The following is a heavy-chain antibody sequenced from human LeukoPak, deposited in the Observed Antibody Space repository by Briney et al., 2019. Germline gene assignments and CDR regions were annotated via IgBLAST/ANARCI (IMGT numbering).Heavy chain of an antibody. J-gene: IGHJ4*02. V-gene: IGHV5-51*01. D-gene: IGHD1-1*01. CDR1: GYSFTDYW. CDR2: IYPGDSDT. CDR3: ARRRLERSERYYFDY. Sequence: GESLKISCKGSGYSFTDYWIGWVRQMPGKGLEWMGIIYPGDSDTRYSPSFQGQVTIPVGKSISTAYLQWSSLQASDTAMYYCARRRLERSERYYFDYWGRGTLVTVSS.